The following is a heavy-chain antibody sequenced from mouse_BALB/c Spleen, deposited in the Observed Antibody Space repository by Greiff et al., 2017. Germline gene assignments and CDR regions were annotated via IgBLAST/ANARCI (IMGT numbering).Heavy chain of an antibody. CDR1: GYSFTGYN. J-gene: IGHJ2*01. CDR3: ARMREGFFDY. V-gene: IGHV1S135*01. CDR2: IDPYNGGT. Sequence: VQLKESGPELGKPGASVKISCKASGYSFTGYNMYWVKQSHRKSLEWIGYIDPYNGGTSYNQKSKGKATLTVDKSSSTAYMHLNSLTSEDSAIYYCARMREGFFDYWGQGTTLTVSS.